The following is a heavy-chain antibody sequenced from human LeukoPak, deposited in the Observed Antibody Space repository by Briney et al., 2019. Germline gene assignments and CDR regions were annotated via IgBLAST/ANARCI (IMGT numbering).Heavy chain of an antibody. CDR3: TTDYHYYDSSGYRKVDY. D-gene: IGHD3-22*01. CDR1: GLTFSSYW. CDR2: IKSKTDGGTT. J-gene: IGHJ4*02. Sequence: GGSLRLSCAASGLTFSSYWMSWVRQAPGKGLEWVGRIKSKTDGGTTDYAAPVEGRFTISRDDSKNTLYLQMNSLKTEDTAVYYCTTDYHYYDSSGYRKVDYWGQGTLVTVSS. V-gene: IGHV3-15*01.